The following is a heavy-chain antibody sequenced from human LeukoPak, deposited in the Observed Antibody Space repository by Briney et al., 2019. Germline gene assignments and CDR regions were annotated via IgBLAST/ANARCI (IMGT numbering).Heavy chain of an antibody. Sequence: SGPTLVNPTQTLTLTCSFSGFSLSTSGVGVGWIRQPPGKALEWLAVIYWDGDKRYSPSPKSRLTITRDTSKNQVVLTMTNMDSVDTATYYCAHRRNEEYGDAFDIWGQGTMVTVSS. D-gene: IGHD1-1*01. CDR3: AHRRNEEYGDAFDI. CDR2: IYWDGDK. J-gene: IGHJ3*02. CDR1: GFSLSTSGVG. V-gene: IGHV2-5*02.